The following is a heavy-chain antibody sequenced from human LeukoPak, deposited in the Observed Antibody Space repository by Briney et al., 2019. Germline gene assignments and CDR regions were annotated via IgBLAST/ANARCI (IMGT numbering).Heavy chain of an antibody. D-gene: IGHD2-2*01. CDR1: GFTFSSYA. J-gene: IGHJ4*02. CDR2: ISGSGGST. Sequence: GGSLRLSCAASGFTFSSYAMSWVRQAPGKGLEWVSAISGSGGSTYYADSVKGRFTISRDNSKNTLYLQMNSLRAEDTAVYYCARSPIVVVPAGHNPLDYWGQGTLVTVSS. CDR3: ARSPIVVVPAGHNPLDY. V-gene: IGHV3-23*01.